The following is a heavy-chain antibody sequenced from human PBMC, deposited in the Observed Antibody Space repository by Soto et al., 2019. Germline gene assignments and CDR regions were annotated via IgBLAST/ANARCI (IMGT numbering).Heavy chain of an antibody. CDR1: GYTFTGYY. CDR2: INPNSGGT. D-gene: IGHD6-19*01. Sequence: ASVKVSCKASGYTFTGYYMHWVRQAPGQGLEWMGWINPNSGGTNYAQKFQGRVTMTRDTSISTAYMELSRLRSDDTAVYYCARDPFWYSSGWYGRDYWGQGTLATVSS. V-gene: IGHV1-2*02. J-gene: IGHJ4*02. CDR3: ARDPFWYSSGWYGRDY.